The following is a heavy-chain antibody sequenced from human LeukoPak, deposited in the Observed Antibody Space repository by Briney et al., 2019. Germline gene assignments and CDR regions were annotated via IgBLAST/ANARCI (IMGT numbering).Heavy chain of an antibody. CDR3: VRNSGHSSGFYRLDF. D-gene: IGHD3-22*01. J-gene: IGHJ4*02. Sequence: SETLSLTCTVSGGSISSYYWSWIRQPAGKGLEWIGRLYASGSTSYNPSLKNRVTMSVDTSKNQFSLRLASVTPSDTGLYFCVRNSGHSSGFYRLDFWGQGIPVTVSS. V-gene: IGHV4-4*07. CDR2: LYASGST. CDR1: GGSISSYY.